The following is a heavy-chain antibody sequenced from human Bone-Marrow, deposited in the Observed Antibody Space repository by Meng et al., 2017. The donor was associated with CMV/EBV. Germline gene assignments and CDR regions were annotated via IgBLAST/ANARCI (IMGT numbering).Heavy chain of an antibody. Sequence: GGAINIPNWWTWVRQAPGKGLEWMGESYYRGSTNYNPSLESRVTISLDESKNQFSLRLSSVTAADTAIYFCARRVPRGDYGGNSGDYWGQGFLVTVSS. D-gene: IGHD4-23*01. J-gene: IGHJ4*02. CDR1: GGAINIPNW. CDR3: ARRVPRGDYGGNSGDY. CDR2: SYYRGST. V-gene: IGHV4-4*01.